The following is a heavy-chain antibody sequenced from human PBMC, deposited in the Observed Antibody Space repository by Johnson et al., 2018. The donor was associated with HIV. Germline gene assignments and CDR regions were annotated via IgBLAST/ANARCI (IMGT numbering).Heavy chain of an antibody. CDR2: ISYDGSNK. Sequence: QVQLVESGGGVVQPGRSLRLSCAASGFTFSSYAMHWVRQAPGKGLEWVAVISYDGSNKYYADSVKGRFTISRDNSKNTLYLQMNSLRAEDTAVYYCARFPPGERDDAFDIWGQGKMVTVSS. V-gene: IGHV3-30-3*01. J-gene: IGHJ3*02. CDR3: ARFPPGERDDAFDI. D-gene: IGHD1-1*01. CDR1: GFTFSSYA.